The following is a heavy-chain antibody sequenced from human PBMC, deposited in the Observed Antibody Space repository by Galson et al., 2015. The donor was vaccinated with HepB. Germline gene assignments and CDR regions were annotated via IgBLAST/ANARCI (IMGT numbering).Heavy chain of an antibody. V-gene: IGHV3-23*01. CDR1: GFTFSNYA. Sequence: SLRLSCAASGFTFSNYAMSWVRQAPGKGLEWVAAISGSGGSTYYADSVKGRFTISRDNSKNTLYLQMNSLRAEDTAVYYCAKVGYQLPNDYWGQGTLVTVSS. J-gene: IGHJ4*02. CDR2: ISGSGGST. CDR3: AKVGYQLPNDY. D-gene: IGHD2-2*01.